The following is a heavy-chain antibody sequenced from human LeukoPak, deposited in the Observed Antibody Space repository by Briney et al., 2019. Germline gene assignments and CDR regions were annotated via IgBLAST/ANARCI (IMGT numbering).Heavy chain of an antibody. V-gene: IGHV1-69*13. CDR1: GGTFNSYA. D-gene: IGHD4-17*01. CDR2: IIPIFGTA. CDR3: AVKYGDYVDY. J-gene: IGHJ4*02. Sequence: ASMKVSCKASGGTFNSYAISWARQAPGQGLEWMGGIIPIFGTADYSQKFQDRVTITADDSTSTAYMELSSLRSEDTAVYYCAVKYGDYVDYWGQGTLVSVSS.